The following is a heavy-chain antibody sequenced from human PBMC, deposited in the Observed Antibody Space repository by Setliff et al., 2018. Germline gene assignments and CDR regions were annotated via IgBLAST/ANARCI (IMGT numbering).Heavy chain of an antibody. D-gene: IGHD3-22*01. CDR2: IQTIGST. CDR1: GGSISSGSYY. Sequence: SETLSLTCTVSGGSISSGSYYWNWIRQPAEKGLEWIGHIQTIGSTNYNPSLRSRVTISVDTSKNQFSLTLSSVTAADTAVYYCARGDSSGYYYDYWGQGTLVTVSS. J-gene: IGHJ4*02. V-gene: IGHV4-61*09. CDR3: ARGDSSGYYYDY.